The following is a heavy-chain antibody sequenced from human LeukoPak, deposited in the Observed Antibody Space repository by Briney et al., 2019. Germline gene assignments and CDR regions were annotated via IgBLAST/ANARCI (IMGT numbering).Heavy chain of an antibody. CDR3: ARLSDDSSGYYPAAFDY. D-gene: IGHD3-22*01. CDR2: IYYSGST. J-gene: IGHJ4*02. V-gene: IGHV4-59*08. CDR1: GGSISSHY. Sequence: SETLSLTCTVSGGSISSHYWSWIRQPPGKGLEWIGYIYYSGSTNYNPSLKSRVTISVDTSRNQFSLKLSSVTAADTAVYYCARLSDDSSGYYPAAFDYWGQGTLVTVSS.